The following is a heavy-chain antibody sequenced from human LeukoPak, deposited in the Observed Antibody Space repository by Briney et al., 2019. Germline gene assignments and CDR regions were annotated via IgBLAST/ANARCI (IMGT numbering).Heavy chain of an antibody. V-gene: IGHV3-11*01. CDR1: GFTFSDYY. CDR3: AKCSGWFVRGKDYYYYYMDV. D-gene: IGHD6-19*01. J-gene: IGHJ6*03. Sequence: GGSLRLSCAASGFTFSDYYMSWIRQAPGKGLEWVSYISSSGSTIYYADSVKGRFTISRDNAKNSLYLQMNSLRAEDTAVYYCAKCSGWFVRGKDYYYYYMDVWGKGTTVTVSS. CDR2: ISSSGSTI.